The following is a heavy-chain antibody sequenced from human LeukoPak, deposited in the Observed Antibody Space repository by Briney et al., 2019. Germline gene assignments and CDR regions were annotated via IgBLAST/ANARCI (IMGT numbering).Heavy chain of an antibody. D-gene: IGHD3-10*01. V-gene: IGHV3-21*01. CDR1: GFTFSSYS. J-gene: IGHJ4*02. CDR3: ARVRYGSGTSIDY. CDR2: ISSSSSYI. Sequence: PGGSLRLSCGASGFTFSSYSMNWVRQAPGKGLEWVSSISSSSSYIYYADSVKGRFTISRDNAKNSLYLQMNSLRAEDTAVYYCARVRYGSGTSIDYWGQGTLVTVSS.